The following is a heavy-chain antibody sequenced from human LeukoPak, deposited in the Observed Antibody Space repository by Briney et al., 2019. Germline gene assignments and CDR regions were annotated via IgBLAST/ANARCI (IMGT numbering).Heavy chain of an antibody. CDR1: GYSFAGFG. D-gene: IGHD6-13*01. CDR2: IYSSDSAT. J-gene: IGHJ4*02. V-gene: IGHV5-51*02. Sequence: GEPLKFSGQGSGYSFAGFGSGWVGQMPGKGLEWIGIIYSSDSATRYSPPFPGPITISADTPISPAYLQRTSLKAADTAMYYCARFHCSTWYADYRGQGILVTAAS. CDR3: ARFHCSTWYADY.